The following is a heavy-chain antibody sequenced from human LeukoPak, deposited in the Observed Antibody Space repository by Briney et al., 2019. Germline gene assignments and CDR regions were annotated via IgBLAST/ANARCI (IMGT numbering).Heavy chain of an antibody. D-gene: IGHD6-13*01. CDR3: ARGPGIAAAGTGAFFAFDI. CDR1: GYTFTGYY. J-gene: IGHJ3*02. Sequence: ASVKVSCKASGYTFTGYYMHWVRQAPGQGLEWMGWINPNSGGTNYAQKFQGWVTMTRDTSISTAYMEPSRLRSDDTAVYYCARGPGIAAAGTGAFFAFDIWGQGTMVTVSS. V-gene: IGHV1-2*04. CDR2: INPNSGGT.